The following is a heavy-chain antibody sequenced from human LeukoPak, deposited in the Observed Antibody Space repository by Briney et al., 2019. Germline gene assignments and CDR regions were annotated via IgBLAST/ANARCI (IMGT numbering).Heavy chain of an antibody. D-gene: IGHD5-12*01. J-gene: IGHJ4*02. V-gene: IGHV3-30*02. CDR3: AKDGSSGYGYYFDY. CDR1: GFTFSSYG. Sequence: GGSLRLSCAASGFTFSSYGMHWVRQAPGKGLERVAFIRYDGSNKYYADSVKGGFTISRDNYKKKLYLQMNSLRAEDTAVYYCAKDGSSGYGYYFDYWGQGTLVTVSS. CDR2: IRYDGSNK.